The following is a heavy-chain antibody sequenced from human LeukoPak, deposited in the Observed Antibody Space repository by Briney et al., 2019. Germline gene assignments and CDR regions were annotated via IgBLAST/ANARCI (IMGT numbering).Heavy chain of an antibody. V-gene: IGHV3-21*01. CDR1: GFTFSSYS. D-gene: IGHD3-22*01. CDR2: ISSSSSYI. J-gene: IGHJ4*02. CDR3: ARDPYYYDSSGYYPLPQAADY. Sequence: GGSLRLSCAASGFTFSSYSMNWVRQAPGKGLEWVSSISSSSSYIYYADSVKGRFTISRDNAKSSLYLQMNSLRAEDTAVYYCARDPYYYDSSGYYPLPQAADYWGQGTLVTVSS.